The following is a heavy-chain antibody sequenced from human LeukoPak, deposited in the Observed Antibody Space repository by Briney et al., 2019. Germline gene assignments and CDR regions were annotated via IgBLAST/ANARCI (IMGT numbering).Heavy chain of an antibody. J-gene: IGHJ3*02. CDR1: SGSISSYY. CDR3: ATTYYDILTGYWHDAFDI. V-gene: IGHV4-59*08. D-gene: IGHD3-9*01. CDR2: IYYSGSN. Sequence: SETRSLTCTVSSGSISSYYLSCIRQPPGKGLEWILYIYYSGSNNYNPSLKSRVTISVDTSKNQFSLKLSSVTAADTAVYYCATTYYDILTGYWHDAFDIWGQGTMVTVSS.